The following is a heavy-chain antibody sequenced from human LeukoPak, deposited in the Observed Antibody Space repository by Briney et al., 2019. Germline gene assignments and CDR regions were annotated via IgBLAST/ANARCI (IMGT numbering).Heavy chain of an antibody. CDR3: ARIFVVPGAEYYFDY. CDR2: INYSGNT. J-gene: IGHJ4*02. CDR1: RSSISSSSYY. Sequence: KTSETLSLTCTVSRSSISSSSYYWGWIRQPPGKGVEWIGSINYSGNTHYNPSLKSRVTISIDTSKNQFSLRLSSVTAADTAVYYCARIFVVPGAEYYFDYWGQGTLVTVSS. D-gene: IGHD2-2*01. V-gene: IGHV4-39*07.